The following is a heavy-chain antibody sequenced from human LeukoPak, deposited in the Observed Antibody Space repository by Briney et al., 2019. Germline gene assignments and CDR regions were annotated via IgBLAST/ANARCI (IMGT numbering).Heavy chain of an antibody. V-gene: IGHV4-59*08. CDR3: ARGWGYFDS. CDR1: GGSVSSYY. D-gene: IGHD7-27*01. J-gene: IGHJ4*02. CDR2: IYYSGST. Sequence: SETLSLTCTVSGGSVSSYYLSWIRQPPGKGLEWIGYIYYSGSTNYSPSLKSRVTISVDTSKYQFSLKLSSVTAADTAVYYCARGWGYFDSWGQGTLVTVSS.